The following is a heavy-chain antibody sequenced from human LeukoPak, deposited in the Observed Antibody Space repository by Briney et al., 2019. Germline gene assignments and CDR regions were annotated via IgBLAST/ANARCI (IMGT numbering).Heavy chain of an antibody. D-gene: IGHD6-19*01. V-gene: IGHV1-2*02. Sequence: GASVKVSCKASGYTFTGYYMHWVRQAPGQGLGWMGWINPNSGFAHYPQNFQGRLTMTRDTSISTVYMELSRLRSDDTAVYYCARGQQWLEAFDYWGLGTLVTVSS. CDR2: INPNSGFA. J-gene: IGHJ4*02. CDR1: GYTFTGYY. CDR3: ARGQQWLEAFDY.